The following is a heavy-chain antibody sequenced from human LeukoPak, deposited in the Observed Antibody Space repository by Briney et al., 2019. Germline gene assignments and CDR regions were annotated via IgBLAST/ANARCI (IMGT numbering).Heavy chain of an antibody. J-gene: IGHJ4*02. V-gene: IGHV1-2*02. CDR1: GYTFTGYY. D-gene: IGHD3-22*01. CDR3: ARVGHHYDSCGYYTFDY. Sequence: ASVKVSCKASGYTFTGYYIHWVRQAPGQGLEWMAWINPKSGDINYAQKFQGRVTMTGDTSISTAHMELSRLRSDDTALYYCARVGHHYDSCGYYTFDYWGQGTLVTASS. CDR2: INPKSGDI.